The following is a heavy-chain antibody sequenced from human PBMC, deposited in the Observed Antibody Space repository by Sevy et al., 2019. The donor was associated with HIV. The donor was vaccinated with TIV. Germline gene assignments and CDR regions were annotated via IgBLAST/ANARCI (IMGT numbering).Heavy chain of an antibody. CDR1: GYTFTSYD. CDR2: MNPNSGNT. V-gene: IGHV1-8*01. Sequence: ASVKVSCKASGYTFTSYDINWVRQATGQGLEWMGWMNPNSGNTGYAQKFQGRVTMTRNTSIRTAYMELSSLRSEDTAVYYWARGYDSSGYYYEDWFDPWGQGTLVTVSS. CDR3: ARGYDSSGYYYEDWFDP. D-gene: IGHD3-22*01. J-gene: IGHJ5*02.